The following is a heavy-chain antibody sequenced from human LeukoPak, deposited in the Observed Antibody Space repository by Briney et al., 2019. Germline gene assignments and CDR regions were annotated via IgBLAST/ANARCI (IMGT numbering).Heavy chain of an antibody. CDR2: ISAYNGNT. Sequence: GASVKVSCKASGYTFTSYGSSWVRQARGHGLEWMGWISAYNGNTNYAQKLQGRVTMTTDTATSTAYMELRSLRSDDTAVYYCARARYCSSTSCRLLDYWGQGTLVTVSS. CDR3: ARARYCSSTSCRLLDY. J-gene: IGHJ4*02. V-gene: IGHV1-18*01. CDR1: GYTFTSYG. D-gene: IGHD2-2*01.